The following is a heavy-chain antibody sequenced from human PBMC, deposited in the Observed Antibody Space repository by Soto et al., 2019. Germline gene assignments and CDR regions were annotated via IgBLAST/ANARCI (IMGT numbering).Heavy chain of an antibody. Sequence: QVQLVQSGAEVKKPGASVKVSCKASGYTFTSFYMHWVRQAPGQGLEWMGIINPSGTTTDYAQKFQGRVTMTRDTSTSTYDMELSSLTSEDTAVYYCATPQIARQYYYGMEVWGQGTEVTVSS. CDR3: ATPQIARQYYYGMEV. CDR1: GYTFTSFY. J-gene: IGHJ6*02. CDR2: INPSGTTT. V-gene: IGHV1-46*01.